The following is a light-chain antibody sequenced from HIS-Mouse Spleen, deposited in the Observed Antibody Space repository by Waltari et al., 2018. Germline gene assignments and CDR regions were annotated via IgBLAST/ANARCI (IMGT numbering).Light chain of an antibody. CDR2: RNN. CDR3: AAWDDSLSGLV. J-gene: IGLJ2*01. Sequence: QSVLTQPPSASGTPGQRVTISCSGSSSNIGSHYVYWYQQLPGTAPQLLIYRNNQRPSGVPDRFSGSKSGTSASLAISGLRSEDEADYYCAAWDDSLSGLVFGGGTKLTVL. V-gene: IGLV1-47*01. CDR1: SSNIGSHY.